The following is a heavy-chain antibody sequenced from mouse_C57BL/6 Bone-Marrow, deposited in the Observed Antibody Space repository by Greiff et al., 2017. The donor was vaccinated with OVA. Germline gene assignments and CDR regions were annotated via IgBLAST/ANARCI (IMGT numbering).Heavy chain of an antibody. CDR2: IYPGSGST. CDR3: ARRDGYHRYFDV. CDR1: GYTFTSYW. D-gene: IGHD2-3*01. J-gene: IGHJ1*03. V-gene: IGHV1-55*01. Sequence: QVQLKQPGAELVKPGASVKMSCKASGYTFTSYWITWVKQRPGQGLEWIGDIYPGSGSTNYNEKFKCKATLTVDTSSSTAYMQLSSLTSEDSAVYYCARRDGYHRYFDVWGTGTTVTVSS.